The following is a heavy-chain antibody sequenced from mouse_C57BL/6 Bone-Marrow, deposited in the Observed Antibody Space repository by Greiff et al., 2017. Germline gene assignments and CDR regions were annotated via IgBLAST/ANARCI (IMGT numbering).Heavy chain of an antibody. V-gene: IGHV1-69*01. J-gene: IGHJ2*01. CDR3: ARGYYSNY. Sequence: QVQLQQPGAELVMPGASVKLSCKASGYTFTSYWMHWVKQRPGQGLEWIGEIDPSDSYTNYNQKFKGKSTLTVDISSSTAYMQLSSLTSEDSAVYYCARGYYSNYWGQGTTLTVSS. CDR2: IDPSDSYT. CDR1: GYTFTSYW. D-gene: IGHD2-5*01.